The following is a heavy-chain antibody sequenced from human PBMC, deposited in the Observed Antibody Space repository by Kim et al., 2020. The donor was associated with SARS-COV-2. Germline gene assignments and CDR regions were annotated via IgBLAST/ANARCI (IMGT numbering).Heavy chain of an antibody. Sequence: GGSLRLSCAASGFTFSSYSMNWVRQAPGKGLEWVSSISSSSSYIYYADSVKGRFTISRDNAKNSLYLQMNSLRAEDTAVYYCARDEQLVAYYYYYYGMDVWGQGTTVTGSS. CDR2: ISSSSSYI. J-gene: IGHJ6*02. CDR1: GFTFSSYS. D-gene: IGHD6-13*01. V-gene: IGHV3-21*01. CDR3: ARDEQLVAYYYYYYGMDV.